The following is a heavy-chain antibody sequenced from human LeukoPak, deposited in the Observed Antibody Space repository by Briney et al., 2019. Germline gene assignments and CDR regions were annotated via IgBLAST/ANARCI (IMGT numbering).Heavy chain of an antibody. D-gene: IGHD3-9*01. CDR3: ASLITIFDAFDI. CDR2: ISYDGSNK. CDR1: GFTFSSYA. J-gene: IGHJ3*02. V-gene: IGHV3-30*04. Sequence: GVSLRLSCAASGFTFSSYAMHWVRQAPGKGLEWVAVISYDGSNKYYADSVKGRFTISRDNSKNTLYLQMNSLRAEDTAVYYCASLITIFDAFDIWGQGTMVTVSS.